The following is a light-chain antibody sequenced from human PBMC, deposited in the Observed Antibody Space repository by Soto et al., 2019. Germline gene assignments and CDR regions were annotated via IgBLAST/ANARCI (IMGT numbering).Light chain of an antibody. CDR2: SNN. CDR1: SSNIGSNT. Sequence: QSVLTQPPSASGTPGQRVTISCSGSSSNIGSNTVNWYQQLPGTAPKLIIYSNNQRHSGVPDRFSGSKSGTSASLAISGLQSEDEADYYCAAWDDSLIGVVFGGGTKLTVL. J-gene: IGLJ2*01. CDR3: AAWDDSLIGVV. V-gene: IGLV1-44*01.